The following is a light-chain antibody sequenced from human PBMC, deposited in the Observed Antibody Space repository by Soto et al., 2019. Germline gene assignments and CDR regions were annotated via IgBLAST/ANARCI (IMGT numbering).Light chain of an antibody. CDR1: SSGVGNYKY. CDR2: ANS. V-gene: IGLV1-40*01. J-gene: IGLJ1*01. CDR3: QSYDARLSAYV. Sequence: QSVLTPRASVSGSRGQSITIACTGTSSGVGNYKYVSWYQHLPGTGPKLLIYANSFRPSGVPDRVSASKSGSSASLAITGLQAEDEADYYCQSYDARLSAYVFGTGTKVTVL.